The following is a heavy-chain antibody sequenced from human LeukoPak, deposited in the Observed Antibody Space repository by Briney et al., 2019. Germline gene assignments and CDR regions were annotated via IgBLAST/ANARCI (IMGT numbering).Heavy chain of an antibody. J-gene: IGHJ5*02. CDR1: GFTVSSNY. Sequence: PGGSLRLSCAASGFTVSSNYMSWVRQAPGKGLEWVSVIYSGGSTYYADSVKGRFTISRDNSKNTLYLQMNSLRAEDTAVYYCARSVYSIIAAAEGATNWFDPWGQGTLVTVSS. V-gene: IGHV3-53*01. D-gene: IGHD6-25*01. CDR2: IYSGGST. CDR3: ARSVYSIIAAAEGATNWFDP.